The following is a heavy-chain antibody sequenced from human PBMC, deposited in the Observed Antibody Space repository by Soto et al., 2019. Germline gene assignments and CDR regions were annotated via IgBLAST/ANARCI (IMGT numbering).Heavy chain of an antibody. CDR2: INHSGSN. D-gene: IGHD3-9*01. J-gene: IGHJ3*02. V-gene: IGHV4-34*01. CDR3: ARGASNDWQVAFDI. CDR1: GGSFSTYY. Sequence: PSETLSLTCVVSGGSFSTYYYNWIRQSPGKGLEWIGEINHSGSNNYSPSLKSRVTMSLDTSKNQFSLKLTSVTAADTAVYYCARGASNDWQVAFDIWGQGPMVT.